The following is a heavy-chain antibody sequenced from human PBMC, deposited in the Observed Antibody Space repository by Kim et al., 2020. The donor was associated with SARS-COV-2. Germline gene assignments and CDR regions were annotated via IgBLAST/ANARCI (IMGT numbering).Heavy chain of an antibody. CDR1: GFTFSNAW. J-gene: IGHJ6*02. V-gene: IGHV3-15*01. CDR2: IKSKTDGGTT. D-gene: IGHD3-10*01. CDR3: TTDAPQIRLLWFGVRDYYYGMDV. Sequence: GGSLRLSCAASGFTFSNAWMSWVRQAPGKGLEWVGRIKSKTDGGTTDYAAPVKGRFTISRDDSKNTLYLQMNSLKTEDTAVYYCTTDAPQIRLLWFGVRDYYYGMDVWGQGTTVTVSS.